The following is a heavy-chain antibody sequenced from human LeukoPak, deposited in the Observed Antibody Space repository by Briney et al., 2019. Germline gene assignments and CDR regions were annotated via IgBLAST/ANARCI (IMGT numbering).Heavy chain of an antibody. CDR3: ARGDYYDSSGYSGGLLPPDY. D-gene: IGHD3-22*01. CDR2: IYYSGST. J-gene: IGHJ4*02. V-gene: IGHV4-39*07. Sequence: SETLSLTCTVSGGSISSSSYYWGWIRQPPGKGLEWIGSIYYSGSTYYNPSLKSRVTISVDTSKNQFSLKLSSVTAADTAVYYCARGDYYDSSGYSGGLLPPDYWGQGTLVTVSS. CDR1: GGSISSSSYY.